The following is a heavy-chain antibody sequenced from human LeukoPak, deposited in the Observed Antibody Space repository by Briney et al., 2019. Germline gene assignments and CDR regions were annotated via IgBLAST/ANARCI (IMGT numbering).Heavy chain of an antibody. D-gene: IGHD5-12*01. CDR3: ATSGYGGYDRPN. CDR1: GFTFENYA. J-gene: IGHJ4*02. V-gene: IGHV3-23*01. Sequence: GGSLRLSCVASGFTFENYAMSWVRQVPGKGPEWISVVSISGTNTYHADSVRGRFTISRDNSKNTVYLQMNSLRAEDAAMYYCATSGYGGYDRPNWGQGILVTVSS. CDR2: VSISGTNT.